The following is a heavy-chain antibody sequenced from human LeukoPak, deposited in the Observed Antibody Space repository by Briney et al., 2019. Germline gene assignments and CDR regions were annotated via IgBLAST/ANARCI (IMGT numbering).Heavy chain of an antibody. CDR1: GGSISSYY. J-gene: IGHJ5*02. Sequence: SETLSLTCTVSGGSISSYYWSWIRQPPGKGLEWIGRIYISGSTNYNPSLKSRVTISVDTSKNQFSLKLTSVTAADTAVYYCARDSLADDFWSGYRWFDPWGQGTLVTVSS. V-gene: IGHV4-4*08. CDR2: IYISGST. CDR3: ARDSLADDFWSGYRWFDP. D-gene: IGHD3-3*01.